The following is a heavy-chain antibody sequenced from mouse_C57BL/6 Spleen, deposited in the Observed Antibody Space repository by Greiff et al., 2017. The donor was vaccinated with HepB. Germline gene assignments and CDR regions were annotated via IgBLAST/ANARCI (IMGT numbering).Heavy chain of an antibody. Sequence: EVQRVESGPGLVKPSQSLSLTCSVTGYSITSGYYWNWIRQFPGNKLEWMGYISYDGSNNYNPSLKNRISITRDTSKNQFFLKLNSVTTEDTATYYCAREDYDGYYDAMDYWGQGTSVTVSS. V-gene: IGHV3-6*01. CDR3: AREDYDGYYDAMDY. J-gene: IGHJ4*01. CDR1: GYSITSGYY. CDR2: ISYDGSN. D-gene: IGHD2-3*01.